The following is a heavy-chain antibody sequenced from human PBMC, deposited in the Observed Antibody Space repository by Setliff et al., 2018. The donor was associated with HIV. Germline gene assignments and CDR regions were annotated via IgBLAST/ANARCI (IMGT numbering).Heavy chain of an antibody. D-gene: IGHD6-6*01. V-gene: IGHV1-46*01. CDR3: ARDRGSSYYYYYYMDV. CDR1: GYTFTTYY. Sequence: ASVKVSCKASGYTFTTYYMHWVRQAPGQGLEWMAVINPSVGSTNFAQMFQGRVTMTRDTSTSTVYMELSSLRSEDTAVYYCARDRGSSYYYYYYMDVWGKGTTVTVSS. J-gene: IGHJ6*03. CDR2: INPSVGST.